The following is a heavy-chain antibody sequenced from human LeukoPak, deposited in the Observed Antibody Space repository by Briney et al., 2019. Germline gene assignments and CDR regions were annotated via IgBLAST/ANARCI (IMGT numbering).Heavy chain of an antibody. CDR3: ARVEDFDY. Sequence: GGSLRFSCAASGFTFSSYSMNWVRQAPGKGLEWVASISSSGSYIYYADSVKGRFTISRDNAKNSLYLQMNSLRAGDTAVYYCARVEDFDYWGQGTLVTVSS. J-gene: IGHJ4*02. CDR2: ISSSGSYI. CDR1: GFTFSSYS. V-gene: IGHV3-21*01.